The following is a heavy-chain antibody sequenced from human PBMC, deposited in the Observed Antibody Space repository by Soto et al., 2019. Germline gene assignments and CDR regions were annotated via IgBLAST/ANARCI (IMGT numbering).Heavy chain of an antibody. V-gene: IGHV4-34*01. CDR1: GGSFSGYY. CDR2: INHSGST. Sequence: WETLSLTCAVYGGSFSGYYWSWIRQPPGKGLEWIGEINHSGSTNYNPSLKSRVTISVDTSKNQFSLKLSSVTAADTAVYYCARARGYSYGYSDYWGQGTLVTVSS. D-gene: IGHD5-18*01. CDR3: ARARGYSYGYSDY. J-gene: IGHJ4*02.